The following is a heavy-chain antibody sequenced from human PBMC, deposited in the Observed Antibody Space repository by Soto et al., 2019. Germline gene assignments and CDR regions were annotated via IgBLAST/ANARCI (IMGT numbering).Heavy chain of an antibody. D-gene: IGHD1-1*01. CDR1: GFTFSDHY. CDR2: SRSKVHTYST. V-gene: IGHV3-72*01. Sequence: EVQLVESGGGLVQPGGSLRLSCAVSGFTFSDHYMDWVRQAPGKGLEWVGRSRSKVHTYSTEYAASVRGRFTISRDDSENSLLLHMNSLKAEYTAVYYCVRGYPGFDTWGQGTLVTVSS. J-gene: IGHJ4*02. CDR3: VRGYPGFDT.